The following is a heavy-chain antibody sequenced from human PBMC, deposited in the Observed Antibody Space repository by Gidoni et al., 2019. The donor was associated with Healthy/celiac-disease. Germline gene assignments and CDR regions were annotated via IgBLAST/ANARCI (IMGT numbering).Heavy chain of an antibody. D-gene: IGHD6-19*01. CDR2: ISYDGSNK. J-gene: IGHJ4*02. V-gene: IGHV3-30*01. CDR1: GFTFSSYA. CDR3: ARGGWQWLVFSYLDY. Sequence: QVQLVESGGGVVQPGRSLRLSCAASGFTFSSYAMHWVRQAPGKGLEWVAVISYDGSNKYYADSVKGRFTISRDNSKNTLYLQMNSLRAEDTAVYYCARGGWQWLVFSYLDYWGQGTLVTVSS.